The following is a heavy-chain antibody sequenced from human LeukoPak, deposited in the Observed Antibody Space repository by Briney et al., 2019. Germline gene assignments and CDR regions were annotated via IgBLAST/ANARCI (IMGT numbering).Heavy chain of an antibody. CDR2: IIPIFGTA. Sequence: ASVKVSCKASGGTFSSYAISWVRQAPGQGLEWVGRIIPIFGTANYAQKFQGRVTITADKSTSTAYMELSSLRSEDTAVYYCARDRVVVVPAARTGWFDPWGQGTLVTVSS. CDR1: GGTFSSYA. V-gene: IGHV1-69*06. D-gene: IGHD2-2*01. CDR3: ARDRVVVVPAARTGWFDP. J-gene: IGHJ5*02.